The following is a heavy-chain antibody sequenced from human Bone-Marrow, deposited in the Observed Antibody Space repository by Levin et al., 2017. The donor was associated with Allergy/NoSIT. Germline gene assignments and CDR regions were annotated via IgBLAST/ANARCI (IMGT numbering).Heavy chain of an antibody. CDR3: AKDYRAAGRFDY. D-gene: IGHD3-16*02. V-gene: IGHV3-23*01. Sequence: GESLKISCAASGFTFSSYAMSWVRQAPGKGLEWVSAISGSGGSTYYADSVKGRFTISRDNSKNTLYLQMNSLRAEDTAVYYCAKDYRAAGRFDYWGQGTLVTVSS. J-gene: IGHJ4*02. CDR1: GFTFSSYA. CDR2: ISGSGGST.